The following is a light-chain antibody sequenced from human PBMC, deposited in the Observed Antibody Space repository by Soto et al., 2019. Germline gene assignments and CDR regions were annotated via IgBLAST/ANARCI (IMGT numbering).Light chain of an antibody. CDR3: QQRSNWPPLT. Sequence: EIVLTQSPGTLSLSPGERATLSCRASQSVSSYYLAWYQQKPGQAPRLLIYAASNRATGIPARFSGSGSGTDFTLTISSLEPEDFAVYYCQQRSNWPPLTFGGGTKVDIK. J-gene: IGKJ4*01. CDR1: QSVSSY. V-gene: IGKV3-11*01. CDR2: AAS.